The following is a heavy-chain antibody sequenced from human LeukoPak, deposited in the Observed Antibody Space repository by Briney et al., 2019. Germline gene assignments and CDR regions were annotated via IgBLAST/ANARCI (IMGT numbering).Heavy chain of an antibody. J-gene: IGHJ4*02. Sequence: SSETLSLTYTGSGGSISSSSYYWGWIRQPPGKGLERIGSIYYSGSTYYNPSLKSRVTISVDTSKNQFSLKLSSVTAADTAVYYCARGTRAAALYYFDYWGQGTLVTVSS. CDR2: IYYSGST. V-gene: IGHV4-39*01. D-gene: IGHD6-13*01. CDR3: ARGTRAAALYYFDY. CDR1: GGSISSSSYY.